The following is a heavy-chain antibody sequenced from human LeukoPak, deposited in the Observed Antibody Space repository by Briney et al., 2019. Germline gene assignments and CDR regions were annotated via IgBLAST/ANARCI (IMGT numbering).Heavy chain of an antibody. CDR2: ISYDGSNN. CDR3: ARDRSGGDYNFDY. J-gene: IGHJ4*02. V-gene: IGHV3-30-3*01. Sequence: GGSRRLSCAASGFTFSSYAMHWVRQAPGKGLEWVAVISYDGSNNYYADSVKGRFTISRDNSKNTLYLQMNSLRAEDTAVYYCARDRSGGDYNFDYWGQGTLVTVSS. D-gene: IGHD2-21*02. CDR1: GFTFSSYA.